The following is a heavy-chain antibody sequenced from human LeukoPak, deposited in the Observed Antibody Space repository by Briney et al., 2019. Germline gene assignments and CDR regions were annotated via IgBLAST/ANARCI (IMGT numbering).Heavy chain of an antibody. D-gene: IGHD5-18*01. CDR2: INHSGST. Sequence: SETLSLTCALYGAFFSGYYWSWIRHPPGKGLEWIGEINHSGSTNYNPSLKSRVTISVEKSKNQISLKLTSVTTGETAVYYCARSGYSNVYLLYHKPFGYWGQGTLVTVPS. J-gene: IGHJ4*02. V-gene: IGHV4-34*01. CDR1: GAFFSGYY. CDR3: ARSGYSNVYLLYHKPFGY.